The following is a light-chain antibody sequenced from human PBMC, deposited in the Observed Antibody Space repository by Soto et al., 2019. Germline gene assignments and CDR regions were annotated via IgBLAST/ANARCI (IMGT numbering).Light chain of an antibody. CDR1: QNINSH. V-gene: IGKV1-39*01. J-gene: IGKJ2*01. CDR2: AAS. CDR3: QQSHITTLFT. Sequence: DIQMTQSPSSLSASIGDRVTITCRASQNINSHLNWYQQKPGKAPKVVIYAASRLQSGVPSRFSGSGSGTEFTLTISSLEPEDFATYYCQQSHITTLFTFGNGTKLEIK.